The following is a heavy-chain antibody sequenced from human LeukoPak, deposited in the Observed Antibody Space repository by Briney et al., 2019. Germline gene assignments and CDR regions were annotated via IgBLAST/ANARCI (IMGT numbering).Heavy chain of an antibody. CDR1: GGSFSGYY. CDR3: ARGPVLTGYPADV. D-gene: IGHD3-9*01. Sequence: SETLSLTCAVYGGSFSGYYWSWIRQPPGKGLEWIGEINHSGSTNYNPSLKSRVTISVNTSKNQFSLKLSSVTAADMAVYYCARGPVLTGYPADVWGKGTTVTVSS. J-gene: IGHJ6*04. CDR2: INHSGST. V-gene: IGHV4-34*01.